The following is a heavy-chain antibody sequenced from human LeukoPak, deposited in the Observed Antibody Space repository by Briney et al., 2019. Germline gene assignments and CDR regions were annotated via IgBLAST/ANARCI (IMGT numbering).Heavy chain of an antibody. D-gene: IGHD3-10*01. V-gene: IGHV3-7*01. Sequence: GGSLRLSCAASGFTFGNYWMSWVRQAPGKGLEWVANINQDGSEKYYVDSVKGRFTISRDNAKNSLYLQMNSLRAEDTAVYYCARDTIYYYYYMDVWGKGTTVTVSS. CDR2: INQDGSEK. CDR3: ARDTIYYYYYMDV. J-gene: IGHJ6*03. CDR1: GFTFGNYW.